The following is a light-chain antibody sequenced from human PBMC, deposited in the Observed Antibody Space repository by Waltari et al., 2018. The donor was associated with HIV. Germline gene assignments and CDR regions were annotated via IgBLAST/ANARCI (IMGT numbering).Light chain of an antibody. Sequence: QSALTQPASVSGSPGQSITISCTGTSSDVGGYNYVSWYQQHPGKAPKLMIYEVSNQPSGVSNRLSGSKSGNTASLTISGLQAEDEADYYCSSYTSSSTYVFGTGTKVTVL. V-gene: IGLV2-14*01. CDR1: SSDVGGYNY. CDR2: EVS. CDR3: SSYTSSSTYV. J-gene: IGLJ1*01.